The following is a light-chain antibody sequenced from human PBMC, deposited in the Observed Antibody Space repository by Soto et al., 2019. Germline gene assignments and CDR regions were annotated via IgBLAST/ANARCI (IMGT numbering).Light chain of an antibody. CDR3: QQYSRSPQT. Sequence: DIVLTQSPGTLSLSPGERATLSCRASQSVSNNYLAWYQQKPGQSPRLLIYGASSRATGVPNRFSGSGSGTDFSLTISRLEPEDFAVYFCQQYSRSPQTFGQGTKVEIK. J-gene: IGKJ1*01. CDR1: QSVSNNY. CDR2: GAS. V-gene: IGKV3-20*01.